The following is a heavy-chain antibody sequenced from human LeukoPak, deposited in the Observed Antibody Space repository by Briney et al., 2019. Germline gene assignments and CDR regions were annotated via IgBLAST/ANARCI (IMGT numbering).Heavy chain of an antibody. CDR3: ARGRYCSADICSGGDAFDI. CDR1: GGSINNYY. CDR2: IYTRGST. V-gene: IGHV4-4*07. J-gene: IGHJ3*02. D-gene: IGHD2-15*01. Sequence: SETLSLTYTVSGGSINNYYWGWIRQPAGKGLEWIGRIYTRGSTNYNPSLKSRVTMSVDTSKNQFSLKLSSVTAADTAVYYCARGRYCSADICSGGDAFDIWGQGTMVSVSS.